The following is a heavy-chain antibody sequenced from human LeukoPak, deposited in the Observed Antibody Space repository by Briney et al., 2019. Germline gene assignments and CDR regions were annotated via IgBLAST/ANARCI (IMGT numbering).Heavy chain of an antibody. CDR1: GFTVSSNY. V-gene: IGHV3-53*01. J-gene: IGHJ4*02. CDR2: TVNGGST. Sequence: GGSLKFSCAASGFTVSSNYMSWVRQAPGKGLEWVSVTVNGGSTYYSDSVKGRFTVSGDNSKNTLYLQMNGLRAEDTAVYYCARDQNFWGQGTLVTVSS. CDR3: ARDQNF.